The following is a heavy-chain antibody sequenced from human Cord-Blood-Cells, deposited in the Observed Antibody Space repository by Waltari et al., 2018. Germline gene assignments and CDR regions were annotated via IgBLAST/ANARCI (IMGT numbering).Heavy chain of an antibody. CDR3: ARGPRSKVGDTDY. CDR1: GDTFTASY. V-gene: IGHV1-2*02. J-gene: IGHJ4*02. Sequence: QVQLVQSGAEVKKPGASVKVSCKASGDTFTASYMHRVRQAPGQGLEWMGWINPNSGGTNYAQKFQGRGTMTRDTSISTAYMELSRLRSDDTAVYYCARGPRSKVGDTDYWGQGTLVTVSS. D-gene: IGHD1-26*01. CDR2: INPNSGGT.